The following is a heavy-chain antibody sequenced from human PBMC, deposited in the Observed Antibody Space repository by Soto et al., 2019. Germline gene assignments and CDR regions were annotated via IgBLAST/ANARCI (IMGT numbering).Heavy chain of an antibody. Sequence: PWETLSLTCAVYAGSFSHYYWNWIRQSPGKGLEWVGKIKHSGSSNYNPSLRSRVSISVDMSKNQFSLRLTSVTAADTAVYYCARGGSSDWQVALDIWGQGTMVT. CDR1: AGSFSHYY. J-gene: IGHJ3*02. CDR2: IKHSGSS. V-gene: IGHV4-34*01. D-gene: IGHD6-19*01. CDR3: ARGGSSDWQVALDI.